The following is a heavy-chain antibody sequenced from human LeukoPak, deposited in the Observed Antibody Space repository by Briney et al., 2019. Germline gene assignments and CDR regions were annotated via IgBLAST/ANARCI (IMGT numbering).Heavy chain of an antibody. CDR1: GFTFNHYG. CDR2: IRYDGNAQ. V-gene: IGHV3-30*02. Sequence: GGSLRLSCGASGFTFNHYGMHWVRQAPGKGLEWVAFIRYDGNAQFYADSVRGRFTFSRDNSKNTLYLQMNSLIPEDTAVYFCAKGHNYELDYWGQGTQVTVSS. J-gene: IGHJ4*02. D-gene: IGHD3-22*01. CDR3: AKGHNYELDY.